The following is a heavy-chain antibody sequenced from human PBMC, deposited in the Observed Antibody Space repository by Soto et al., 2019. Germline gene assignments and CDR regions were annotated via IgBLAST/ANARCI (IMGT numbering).Heavy chain of an antibody. J-gene: IGHJ6*02. CDR3: ARGKRLQQWGYYYGMEI. D-gene: IGHD6-19*01. V-gene: IGHV4-59*12. CDR2: IYYSGTT. Sequence: WETLSLPCTVSGGPISNCYWSWIRQPPGKGLEWIGYIYYSGTTSYNPSLNSRVTLSVDTSKNQFSLKLSSVTAADTAVYYCARGKRLQQWGYYYGMEIWGRGTTVTLSS. CDR1: GGPISNCY.